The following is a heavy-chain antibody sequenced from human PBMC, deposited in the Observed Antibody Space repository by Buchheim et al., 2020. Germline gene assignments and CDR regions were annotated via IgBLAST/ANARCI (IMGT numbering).Heavy chain of an antibody. CDR1: GFTFSTYW. J-gene: IGHJ5*02. D-gene: IGHD2-2*01. Sequence: EVQLVESGGGLVQPGGSLRLSCAASGFTFSTYWMSWVRQAPGKGLEWVANIKEDGSEKYYVDSVKGRFTISRDNARNSLYLQMNGLRAEDTDVYYWAREGSRQQLLYPWGQGT. V-gene: IGHV3-7*03. CDR3: AREGSRQQLLYP. CDR2: IKEDGSEK.